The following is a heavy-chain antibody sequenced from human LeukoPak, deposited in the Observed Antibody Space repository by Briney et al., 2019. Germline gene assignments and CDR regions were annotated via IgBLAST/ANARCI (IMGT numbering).Heavy chain of an antibody. J-gene: IGHJ4*02. Sequence: GESLMISCKCSGYTFTNYYIGWVRQTPGKGLEWMGIISPGDSDARYSPSFQGQVTISADKSISTAYLRWSSLKASDTAMYYCARRYCSSTSCNPYFFDYWGQGTLVTVSS. V-gene: IGHV5-51*01. CDR3: ARRYCSSTSCNPYFFDY. D-gene: IGHD2-2*01. CDR2: ISPGDSDA. CDR1: GYTFTNYY.